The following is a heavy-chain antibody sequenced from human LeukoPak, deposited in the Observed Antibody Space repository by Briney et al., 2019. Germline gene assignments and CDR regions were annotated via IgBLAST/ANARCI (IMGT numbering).Heavy chain of an antibody. CDR3: ARGICSSTSCGFYN. CDR2: ISYDGSNK. CDR1: GFTFSSYA. Sequence: PGRSLRVSCAASGFTFSSYAMHWVRQAQGKGLEWVAVISYDGSNKYYADSVKGRFTISRDNSKNTLYLQMNSLRAEDTAVYYCARGICSSTSCGFYNWGQGTLVTVSS. D-gene: IGHD2-2*01. V-gene: IGHV3-30*01. J-gene: IGHJ4*02.